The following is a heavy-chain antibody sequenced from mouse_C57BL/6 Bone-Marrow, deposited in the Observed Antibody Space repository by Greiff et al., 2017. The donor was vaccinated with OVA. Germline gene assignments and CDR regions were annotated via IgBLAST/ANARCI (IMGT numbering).Heavy chain of an antibody. D-gene: IGHD2-3*01. Sequence: VQLQQSGPELVKPGASVKISCKASGYTFTDYYMNWVKQSHGKSLEWIGDINPNNGGTSYNQKFKGKATLTVDKSSSTAYMELRSLTSEDSAVYYCASGYDGYYAWFAYWGQGPLVTVSA. CDR1: GYTFTDYY. CDR3: ASGYDGYYAWFAY. CDR2: INPNNGGT. V-gene: IGHV1-26*01. J-gene: IGHJ3*01.